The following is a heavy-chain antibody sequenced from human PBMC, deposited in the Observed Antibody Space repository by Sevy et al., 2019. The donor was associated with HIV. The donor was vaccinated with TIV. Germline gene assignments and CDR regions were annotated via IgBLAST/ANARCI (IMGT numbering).Heavy chain of an antibody. J-gene: IGHJ4*02. CDR3: AGENAWGRGYS. Sequence: SETLSLTCTVSGGSITSLYWNWIRQHPGNGLEWIANIYYNGHINYNPSLKSRVTLSLDTSKNQFSLRLSSVTAADTAMYYCAGENAWGRGYSWGQGTLVTVSS. CDR1: GGSITSLY. CDR2: IYYNGHI. V-gene: IGHV4-59*08. D-gene: IGHD1-26*01.